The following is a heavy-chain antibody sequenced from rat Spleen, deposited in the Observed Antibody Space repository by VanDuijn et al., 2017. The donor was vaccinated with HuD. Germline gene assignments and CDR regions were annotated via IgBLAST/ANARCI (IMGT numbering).Heavy chain of an antibody. V-gene: IGHV2S8*01. CDR3: AREGPFNPFAY. J-gene: IGHJ3*01. Sequence: QVQLKESGPDLVQPSQTLSLTCTVSGFSLSNYGVNWVRQPPGKGLEWIVAISSDGSTFYNSVLKSRLSISRDTSKSQVLLKMNSLQTEDTAMYFCAREGPFNPFAYWGQGTLVTVSS. CDR2: ISSDGST. D-gene: IGHD1-3*01. CDR1: GFSLSNYG.